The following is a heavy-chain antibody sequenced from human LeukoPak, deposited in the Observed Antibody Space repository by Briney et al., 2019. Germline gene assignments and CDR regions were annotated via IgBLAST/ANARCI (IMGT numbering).Heavy chain of an antibody. CDR3: GRGKTGIFDY. CDR1: GDSVSSNSVA. J-gene: IGHJ4*02. CDR2: TYYRSNWYN. D-gene: IGHD7-27*01. V-gene: IGHV6-1*01. Sequence: SQTLSLTCAISGDSVSSNSVAWHWIRQSPSRGLEWLGRTYYRSNWYNDYAVSVKSRITINPDTSKNQFSLQLNSVTPEDTAVYYCGRGKTGIFDYWGRGTLVTVSS.